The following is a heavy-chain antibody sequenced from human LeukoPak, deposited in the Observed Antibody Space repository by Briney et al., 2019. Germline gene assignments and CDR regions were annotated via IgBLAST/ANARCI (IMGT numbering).Heavy chain of an antibody. D-gene: IGHD3-10*01. CDR1: GYRFTNYW. CDR3: ARLHGLGSFFGY. Sequence: PGESLKIPCKCSGYRFTNYWIGWVRQMPGKGLEWMGIIYPGDSDTRYRPSFQGQVTISADKSISTAYLQWSSLKASDTAMYYCARLHGLGSFFGYWGQGTLLTVSS. J-gene: IGHJ4*02. CDR2: IYPGDSDT. V-gene: IGHV5-51*01.